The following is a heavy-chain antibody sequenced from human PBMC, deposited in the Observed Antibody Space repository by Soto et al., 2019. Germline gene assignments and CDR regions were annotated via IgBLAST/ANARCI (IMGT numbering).Heavy chain of an antibody. J-gene: IGHJ4*02. V-gene: IGHV3-23*01. CDR1: GFTFNNYA. CDR2: ISVGGDTT. Sequence: EVQLLESGGGLVQPGGSLRLSCAASGFTFNNYAMTWVRQAPGKGLEWVSAISVGGDTTSYANSVKGRFTVSRDGSKNTLYLQMSSMRVEDTALYYCAKGRGGSGSLTPRVDFWGQGTLVTVSS. CDR3: AKGRGGSGSLTPRVDF. D-gene: IGHD3-10*01.